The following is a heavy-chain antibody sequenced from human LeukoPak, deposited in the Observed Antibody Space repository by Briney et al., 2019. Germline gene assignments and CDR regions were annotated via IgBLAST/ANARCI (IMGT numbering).Heavy chain of an antibody. J-gene: IGHJ4*02. D-gene: IGHD1-14*01. Sequence: GGSLRLSCAASGFAFSRYWMCWVRQAPGKGLECVANIKEDGSEKYYVDSVKGRFTISRDDAKNSLYLQMNNLRAEDTAVYYCARDSFETDIDYWGQGTLVTVSS. CDR2: IKEDGSEK. CDR3: ARDSFETDIDY. CDR1: GFAFSRYW. V-gene: IGHV3-7*01.